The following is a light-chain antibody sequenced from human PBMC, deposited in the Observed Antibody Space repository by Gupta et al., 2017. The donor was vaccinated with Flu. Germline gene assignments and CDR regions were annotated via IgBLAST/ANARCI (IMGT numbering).Light chain of an antibody. CDR3: CSYAGSYTLAV. CDR1: SSDIGGYNY. CDR2: DVN. Sequence: SSDIGGYNYVSWYPQHPGKAPRLIISDVNKRPSGVPDRFSGSKSGSTASLTISGLRVEDEADYYCCSYAGSYTLAVFGGGTKLTVL. V-gene: IGLV2-11*03. J-gene: IGLJ3*02.